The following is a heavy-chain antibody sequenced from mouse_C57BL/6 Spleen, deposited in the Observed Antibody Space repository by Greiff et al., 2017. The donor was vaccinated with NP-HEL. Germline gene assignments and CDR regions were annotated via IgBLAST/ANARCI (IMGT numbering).Heavy chain of an antibody. D-gene: IGHD1-1*01. J-gene: IGHJ3*01. V-gene: IGHV5-17*01. CDR1: GFTFSDYG. CDR3: ARDYGSSYGFAY. Sequence: EVHLVESGGGLVKPGGSLKLSCAASGFTFSDYGMHWVRQAPEKGLEWVAYISSGSSTIYYADTVKGRFTISRANAKNTLFLQMTSLRSEDADMYYCARDYGSSYGFAYWGQGTLVTVSA. CDR2: ISSGSSTI.